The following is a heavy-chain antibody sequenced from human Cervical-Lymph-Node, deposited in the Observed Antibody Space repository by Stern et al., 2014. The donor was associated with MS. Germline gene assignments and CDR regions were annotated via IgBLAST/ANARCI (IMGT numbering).Heavy chain of an antibody. J-gene: IGHJ4*02. Sequence: EVQLVESGGGLVQPGGSLRLSCAASGFNFNIYSMNWVRQAPGKGLELVSYISSSSSIIYYADSVKGRFTISRDNAKNSLYLQMHSLRLEDTSVYYCARADGDYWGQGTLVTVSS. CDR2: ISSSSSII. CDR1: GFNFNIYS. CDR3: ARADGDY. V-gene: IGHV3-48*01.